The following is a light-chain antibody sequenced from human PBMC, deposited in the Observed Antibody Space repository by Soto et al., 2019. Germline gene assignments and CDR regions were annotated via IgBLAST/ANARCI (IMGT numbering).Light chain of an antibody. Sequence: DIQMTQSPSSLSASVGDRVTITCRASQSTSSYLNWYQQKPGKAPKLLIYAASSFQSGDPSRFSVSGSGTDFTLTISSVPPEGFATYYCQLSNSTPLTFGGGTKVEIK. J-gene: IGKJ4*01. CDR1: QSTSSY. V-gene: IGKV1-39*01. CDR2: AAS. CDR3: QLSNSTPLT.